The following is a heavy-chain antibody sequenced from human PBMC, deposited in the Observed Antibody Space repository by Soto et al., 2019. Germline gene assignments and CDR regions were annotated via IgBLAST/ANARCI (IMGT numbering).Heavy chain of an antibody. CDR3: ASVRGGYYYAMDV. Sequence: SETLSLTCAVYGGSFSGYYWSWIRQPPGKGLEWIGEINHSGSTNYNPSLKSRVTISVDKSKNQFSLKLSSVTAADTAVYYCASVRGGYYYAMDVWGQGTTVTVSS. CDR2: INHSGST. CDR1: GGSFSGYY. J-gene: IGHJ6*02. V-gene: IGHV4-34*01. D-gene: IGHD3-10*02.